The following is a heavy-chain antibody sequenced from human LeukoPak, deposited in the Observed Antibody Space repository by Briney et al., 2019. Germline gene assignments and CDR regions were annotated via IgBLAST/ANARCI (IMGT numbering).Heavy chain of an antibody. Sequence: SQTLSLTCTVSGGSISSGGYYWSWIRQPPGKGLEWIGYIYHSGSTYYNPSLKSRVTISVDRSKNQFSLKLSSVTAADTAVYYCARNTYGDYTPGAFDIWGQGTMVTVSS. V-gene: IGHV4-30-2*01. CDR2: IYHSGST. CDR1: GGSISSGGYY. D-gene: IGHD4-17*01. J-gene: IGHJ3*02. CDR3: ARNTYGDYTPGAFDI.